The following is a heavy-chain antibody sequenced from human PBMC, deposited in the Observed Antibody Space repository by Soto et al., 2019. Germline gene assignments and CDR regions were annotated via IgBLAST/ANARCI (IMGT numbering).Heavy chain of an antibody. CDR2: ISAYNGNT. Sequence: AAVKVSCKASGYTFTSYAMHWVRQAPAQGLEWMGWISAYNGNTNFAQKLQGRVTMTTDTSTSTAYMELRSLRSDDTAVYYCARVVATVAGPYGMDVWGQGTTVTVSS. CDR3: ARVVATVAGPYGMDV. CDR1: GYTFTSYA. J-gene: IGHJ6*02. V-gene: IGHV1-18*01. D-gene: IGHD6-19*01.